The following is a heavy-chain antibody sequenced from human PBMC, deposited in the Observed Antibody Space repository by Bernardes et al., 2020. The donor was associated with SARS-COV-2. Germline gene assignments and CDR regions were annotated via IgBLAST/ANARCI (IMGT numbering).Heavy chain of an antibody. D-gene: IGHD3-9*01. CDR1: GYTFTSYG. Sequence: KVSCKASGYTFTSYGISWVRQAPGQGLEWMGWISAYNGNTNYAQKLQGRVTMTTDTSTSTAYMELRSLRSDDTAVYYCARESDYDILTGIDDYYYYYGMDVWGQGTTVTVSS. CDR2: ISAYNGNT. J-gene: IGHJ6*02. CDR3: ARESDYDILTGIDDYYYYYGMDV. V-gene: IGHV1-18*01.